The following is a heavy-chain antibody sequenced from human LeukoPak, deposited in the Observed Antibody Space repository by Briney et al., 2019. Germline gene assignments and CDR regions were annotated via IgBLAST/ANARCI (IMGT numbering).Heavy chain of an antibody. D-gene: IGHD3-10*01. CDR1: GGSISSGGYS. CDR3: ARGGVTLTIDY. Sequence: PSETLSLTCAVSGGSISSGGYSWSWIRQPPGKGLEWIGYIYYSGSTYYNPSLKSRVTISVDTSKNQFSLKLSSVTAADTAVYYCARGGVTLTIDYWGQGTLVAVSS. V-gene: IGHV4-31*11. CDR2: IYYSGST. J-gene: IGHJ4*02.